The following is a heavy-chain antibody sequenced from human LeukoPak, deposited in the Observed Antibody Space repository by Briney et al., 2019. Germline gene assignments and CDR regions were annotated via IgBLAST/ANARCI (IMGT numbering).Heavy chain of an antibody. Sequence: SETLSLTCTVSGGSISSSNYYWGWIRQPPGKGLEWIGSIYYSGSTHYNPSLKSRVTISVDTSKNQFSLKLSSVTAADTAVYYCARNESVVVVAPATLRYNYFDPWGQGTLVTVSS. CDR2: IYYSGST. D-gene: IGHD2-15*01. CDR1: GGSISSSNYY. J-gene: IGHJ5*02. V-gene: IGHV4-39*01. CDR3: ARNESVVVVAPATLRYNYFDP.